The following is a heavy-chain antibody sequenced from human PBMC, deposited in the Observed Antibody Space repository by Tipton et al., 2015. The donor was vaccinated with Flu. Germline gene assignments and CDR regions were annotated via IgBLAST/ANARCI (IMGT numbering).Heavy chain of an antibody. D-gene: IGHD3-16*01. J-gene: IGHJ4*02. V-gene: IGHV4-4*01. CDR1: GDSVTNSHC. Sequence: SLRLSCSVSGDSVTNSHCWTWVRQSPGKELEWIGDIYHNGNTKYSPSLKSRLTISLDDSLNQFSLTLTSVTAADTAVYFCARGGALLTYYDFWGLGILVTASS. CDR2: IYHNGNT. CDR3: ARGGALLTYYDF.